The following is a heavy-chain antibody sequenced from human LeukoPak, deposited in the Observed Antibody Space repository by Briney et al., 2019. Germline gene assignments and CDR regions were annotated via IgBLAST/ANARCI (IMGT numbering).Heavy chain of an antibody. CDR2: IYYSGST. D-gene: IGHD5-24*01. CDR1: GGSIKSNNW. CDR3: ARDGYIYGRGMDV. J-gene: IGHJ6*02. Sequence: SETLSLTCAVSGGSIKSNNWWSWVRQPPGKGLEWIGYIYYSGSTNYNPSLKSRVTISVDTSKNQFSLKLSSVTAADTAMYYCARDGYIYGRGMDVWGQGTTVTVSS. V-gene: IGHV4-4*02.